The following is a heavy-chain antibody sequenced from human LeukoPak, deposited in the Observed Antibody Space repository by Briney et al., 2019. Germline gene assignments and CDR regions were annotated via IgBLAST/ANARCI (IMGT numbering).Heavy chain of an antibody. J-gene: IGHJ5*02. V-gene: IGHV4-38-2*01. CDR3: ARQDIVLMVYAPGGFDP. CDR1: GYSISSGYY. Sequence: PSETLSLTCAVSGYSISSGYYWGWIRQPTGKGLEWIGSIYHSGSTFYNPSLKSRVAISVDTSKNQFSLKLNSVTAADTAMYYCARQDIVLMVYAPGGFDPWGQGALVTVSS. D-gene: IGHD2-8*01. CDR2: IYHSGST.